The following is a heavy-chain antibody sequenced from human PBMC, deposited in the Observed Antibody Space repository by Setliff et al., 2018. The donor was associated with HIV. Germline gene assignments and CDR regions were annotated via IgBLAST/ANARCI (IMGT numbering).Heavy chain of an antibody. J-gene: IGHJ6*02. V-gene: IGHV3-21*01. CDR3: ARDSRAVTVRVGNQRGMEV. D-gene: IGHD3-22*01. CDR1: GFTFSNYV. CDR2: ISSSRSYI. Sequence: PGGSLRLSCAVSGFTFSNYVMNWVRLAPGKGLEWVSFISSSRSYIYYGDSVKGRFTISRDNAKNSLYLQMNSLRAEDTAVNYCARDSRAVTVRVGNQRGMEVWGQGTTVTVSS.